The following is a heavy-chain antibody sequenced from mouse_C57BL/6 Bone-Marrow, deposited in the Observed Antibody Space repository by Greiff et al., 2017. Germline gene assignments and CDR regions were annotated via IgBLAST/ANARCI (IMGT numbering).Heavy chain of an antibody. CDR1: GFTFSDYG. Sequence: VQLQQSGGGLVKPGGSLKLSCAASGFTFSDYGMHWVRQAPEKGLEWVAYISSGSSTIYYADTVKGRFTISRDNATNTLFLQMTSLRSEDTAMYYCARPYYYGSSPWFAYWGQGTLVTVSA. V-gene: IGHV5-17*01. J-gene: IGHJ3*01. D-gene: IGHD1-1*01. CDR3: ARPYYYGSSPWFAY. CDR2: ISSGSSTI.